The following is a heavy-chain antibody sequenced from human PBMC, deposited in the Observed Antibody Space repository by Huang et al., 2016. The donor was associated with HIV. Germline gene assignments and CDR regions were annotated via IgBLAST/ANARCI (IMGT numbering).Heavy chain of an antibody. D-gene: IGHD4-17*01. CDR2: SRGSGHST. J-gene: IGHJ4*02. CDR3: AKDPSSPYGDSYFEQ. Sequence: EVQLLESGGGLVQPGGSLRLSCAASGFTFIDFAMSWVRQAAGKGVEWVSASRGSGHSTYYADSVKGRFTISRDNSKNTLYLQMNKLRVEDTAVYFCAKDPSSPYGDSYFEQWGQGTLVTVSP. CDR1: GFTFIDFA. V-gene: IGHV3-23*01.